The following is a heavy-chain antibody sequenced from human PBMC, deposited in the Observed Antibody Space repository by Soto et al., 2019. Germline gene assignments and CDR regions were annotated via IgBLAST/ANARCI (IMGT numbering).Heavy chain of an antibody. D-gene: IGHD2-15*01. Sequence: HVQLVESGGGLVKPGGSLRLSCAASGFTFSDYYMTWIRQAPGKGLEWVSYISSSSTNTINYADSVKGRFTIARDNAKNSLYLQINSLRAEDTAVYYGVRSSATPNGWWGCGLDVWGQGTSVIVSS. CDR1: GFTFSDYY. CDR3: VRSSATPNGWWGCGLDV. V-gene: IGHV3-11*01. CDR2: ISSSSTNTI. J-gene: IGHJ6*02.